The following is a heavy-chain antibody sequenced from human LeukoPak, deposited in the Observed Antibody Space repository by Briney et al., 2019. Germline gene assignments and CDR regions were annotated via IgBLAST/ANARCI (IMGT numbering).Heavy chain of an antibody. Sequence: SETLSLTCTVSGDSISSSSYYWGWIRQPPGKGLEWIGTIYYSGSTYYNPSLKSRVTISVDTSKNQFSLKLSSVTAADTAVYYCARDVPYGSGSSQRFDPWGQGTLVTVSS. D-gene: IGHD3-10*01. CDR2: IYYSGST. CDR1: GDSISSSSYY. J-gene: IGHJ5*02. V-gene: IGHV4-39*07. CDR3: ARDVPYGSGSSQRFDP.